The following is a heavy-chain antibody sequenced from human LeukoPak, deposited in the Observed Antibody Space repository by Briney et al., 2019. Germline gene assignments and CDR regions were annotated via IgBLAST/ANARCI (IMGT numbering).Heavy chain of an antibody. CDR1: GFSITNMY. CDR3: ARTARVFDY. J-gene: IGHJ4*02. V-gene: IGHV4-4*09. D-gene: IGHD5-18*01. CDR2: TYINGDT. Sequence: SETLSLSCAVSGFSITNMYWRWIRQPPGKGLEVIGYTYINGDTNYNPSLKSRVSISLDTSKNQLSLKMTSVTAADTAVYYCARTARVFDYWGQGILVTVSS.